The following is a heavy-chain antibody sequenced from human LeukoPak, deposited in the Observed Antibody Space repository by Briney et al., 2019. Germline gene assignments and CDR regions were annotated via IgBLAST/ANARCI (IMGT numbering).Heavy chain of an antibody. Sequence: GGSLRLSCAASGFTFSSYSMNWVRQAPGKGLEWVSAISGSGGSTYYADSVKGRFTISRDNSKNTLYLQMNSLRAEDTAVYYCAKEVGGFVLMVYAVPGYFQHWGQGTLVTVSS. V-gene: IGHV3-23*01. CDR1: GFTFSSYS. CDR2: ISGSGGST. D-gene: IGHD2-8*01. CDR3: AKEVGGFVLMVYAVPGYFQH. J-gene: IGHJ1*01.